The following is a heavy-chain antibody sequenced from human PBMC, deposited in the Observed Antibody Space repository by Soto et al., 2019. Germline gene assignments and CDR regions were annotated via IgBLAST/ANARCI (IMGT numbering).Heavy chain of an antibody. J-gene: IGHJ6*02. V-gene: IGHV1-24*01. CDR1: GYTLTELS. CDR3: ATAGYSSGWYSPGDYYYGMDV. Sequence: ASVKVSCKVSGYTLTELSMHWVRQAPGKGLEWMGGFDPEDGETIYAQKFQGRVTMTEDTSTDTAYMELISLRSEDTAVYYCATAGYSSGWYSPGDYYYGMDVWGQGTTVTVSS. CDR2: FDPEDGET. D-gene: IGHD6-19*01.